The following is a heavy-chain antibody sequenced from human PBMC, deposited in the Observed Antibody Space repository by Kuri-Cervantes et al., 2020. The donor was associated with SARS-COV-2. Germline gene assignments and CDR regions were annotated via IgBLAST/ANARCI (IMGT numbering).Heavy chain of an antibody. Sequence: SGPTLVKPTQTLTLTCTFSGFSLSTSGMCVSWIRQPPGKALEWLARIDWDDDKYYSRSLESRLTISKDTSKNQVVLTMTNVDPVDTATYYCARIQAATVIADYWAREPWSPSPQ. D-gene: IGHD4-11*01. CDR3: ARIQAATVIADY. V-gene: IGHV2-70*11. CDR1: GFSLSTSGMC. J-gene: IGHJ4*02. CDR2: IDWDDDK.